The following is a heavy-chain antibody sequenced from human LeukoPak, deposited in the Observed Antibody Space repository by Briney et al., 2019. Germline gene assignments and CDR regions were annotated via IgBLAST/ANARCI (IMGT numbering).Heavy chain of an antibody. J-gene: IGHJ4*02. V-gene: IGHV3-23*01. D-gene: IGHD6-19*01. CDR2: ISGSGGST. CDR3: AKVSSGWWVLGY. Sequence: PGGSLRLSCAASGFTFSSYAMSWVRQAPGKGLEWVSAISGSGGSTYYADSVKGRFTISGDNSKNTLYLQMKSLRAEDTAVYYCAKVSSGWWVLGYWGEGTLVTVSS. CDR1: GFTFSSYA.